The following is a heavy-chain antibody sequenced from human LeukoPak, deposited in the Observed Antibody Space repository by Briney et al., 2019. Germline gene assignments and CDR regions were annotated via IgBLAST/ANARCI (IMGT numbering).Heavy chain of an antibody. V-gene: IGHV3-30*18. Sequence: GRSLRLSCAASGFIFSNYGFHWVRQAPGKGLEWVAAILYDGSNKYYADSVKGRFTISRDNSKNTLYLQMNSLRAEDTAVYYCAKERYDSSGYYYDPFDYWGQGTLVTVSS. J-gene: IGHJ4*02. D-gene: IGHD3-22*01. CDR2: ILYDGSNK. CDR1: GFIFSNYG. CDR3: AKERYDSSGYYYDPFDY.